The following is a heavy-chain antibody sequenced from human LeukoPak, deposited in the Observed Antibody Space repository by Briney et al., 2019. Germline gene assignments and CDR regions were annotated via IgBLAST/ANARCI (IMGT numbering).Heavy chain of an antibody. D-gene: IGHD6-25*01. CDR3: AREEFQRGWFGP. CDR1: GFSLSSYS. J-gene: IGHJ5*02. CDR2: IDSPSTTI. Sequence: PGGSLRLSCVASGFSLSSYSMNWVRQAPGKGPEWVSYIDSPSTTIFYADFVRGRFTISRDNANNLLTLQMNSLRVEDTAVYYCAREEFQRGWFGPWGWGTLVTVSS. V-gene: IGHV3-48*01.